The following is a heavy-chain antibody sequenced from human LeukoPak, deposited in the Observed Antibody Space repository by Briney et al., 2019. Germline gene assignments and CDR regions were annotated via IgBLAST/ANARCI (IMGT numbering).Heavy chain of an antibody. D-gene: IGHD5-18*01. CDR3: ARDLTAHSYGYIEAFDI. V-gene: IGHV3-21*01. Sequence: GGSLRLSCSASGFTFSTYNMNWVRQAPGKGLEWVSSISSSSYIYYADSVKGRFTISRDNAKNSLYLQMNSLRAEDTAVYYCARDLTAHSYGYIEAFDIWGQGTMVTVSS. CDR1: GFTFSTYN. J-gene: IGHJ3*02. CDR2: ISSSSYI.